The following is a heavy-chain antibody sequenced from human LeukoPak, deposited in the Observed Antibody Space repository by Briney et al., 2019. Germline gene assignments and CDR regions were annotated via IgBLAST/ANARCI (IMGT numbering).Heavy chain of an antibody. CDR1: GGSLSSSSYY. V-gene: IGHV4-39*01. D-gene: IGHD2/OR15-2a*01. J-gene: IGHJ4*02. Sequence: SETLSLTCTVSGGSLSSSSYYWGWIRQPPGKGLEWIGSIYYSGSTYYNPSLKSRVTISVDTSKNQFSLKLSSVTAADTAVYYCARHVRTRVFDYWGQGTLVTVSS. CDR2: IYYSGST. CDR3: ARHVRTRVFDY.